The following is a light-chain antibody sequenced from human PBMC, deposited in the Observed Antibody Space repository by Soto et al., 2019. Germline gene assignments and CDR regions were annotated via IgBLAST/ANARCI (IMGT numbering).Light chain of an antibody. CDR3: QSYDSSLSGWV. J-gene: IGLJ3*02. V-gene: IGLV1-40*01. CDR1: SSNIGAIYD. Sequence: QSVLTQPPSVSGAPGQRVTISCTGSSSNIGAIYDVHWYQQLPGTAPKLLTYGNSNRPSGVPDRFSGSKSGTSASLAITGLRAEDEADYYCQSYDSSLSGWVFGGGTKVTVL. CDR2: GNS.